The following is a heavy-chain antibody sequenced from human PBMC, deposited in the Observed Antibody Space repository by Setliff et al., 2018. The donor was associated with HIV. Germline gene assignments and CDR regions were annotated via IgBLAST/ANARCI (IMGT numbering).Heavy chain of an antibody. J-gene: IGHJ3*02. CDR3: ASFPTITASQDVFDI. D-gene: IGHD4-4*01. Sequence: GSLRLSCTASGFAFNTYTMNWVRRAPGKGLEWVSSISSSSSFIYYADSVRGRFTVSRDNAKNSLYLQMISLRVEDTAIYYCASFPTITASQDVFDIWGHGTMVTVSS. V-gene: IGHV3-21*01. CDR2: ISSSSSFI. CDR1: GFAFNTYT.